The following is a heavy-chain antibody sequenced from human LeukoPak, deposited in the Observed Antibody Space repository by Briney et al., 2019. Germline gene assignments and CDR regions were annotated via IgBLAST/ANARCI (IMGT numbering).Heavy chain of an antibody. Sequence: ASVKVSCKASGYTFTGYYMHWVRQAPGQGLEWMGWINPNSGGTNYAQKFQGRVTMTRDTSISTAYMELSRLRSDDTAVYYCARQPSTWFGELFRPGYYYYYMDVWGKGTTVTISS. CDR3: ARQPSTWFGELFRPGYYYYYMDV. CDR2: INPNSGGT. CDR1: GYTFTGYY. V-gene: IGHV1-2*02. D-gene: IGHD3-10*01. J-gene: IGHJ6*03.